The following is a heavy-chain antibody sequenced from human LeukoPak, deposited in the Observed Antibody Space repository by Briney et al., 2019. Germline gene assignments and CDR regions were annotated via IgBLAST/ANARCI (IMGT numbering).Heavy chain of an antibody. D-gene: IGHD3-9*01. CDR1: GFTFSSYA. Sequence: GGSLRLSCAASGFTFSSYAMSWVRQAPGKGLEWVSGISGSGGSGGSTYYADSVKGRFTISRDNSKNTLYLQMNSLRAEDTAVYYCAKGNTELRYFDMSDKGAYFDYWGQGTLVTVSS. V-gene: IGHV3-23*01. CDR3: AKGNTELRYFDMSDKGAYFDY. J-gene: IGHJ4*02. CDR2: ISGSGGSGGST.